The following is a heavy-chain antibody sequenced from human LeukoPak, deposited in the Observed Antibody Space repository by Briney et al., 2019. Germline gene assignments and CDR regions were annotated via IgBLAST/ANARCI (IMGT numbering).Heavy chain of an antibody. CDR3: ARDVGYFGSGSYPDYFDY. CDR2: IGSRGATI. J-gene: IGHJ4*02. Sequence: GGSLRLSCAASGFTFSNYEMNWVRQAPGKGLDWVSYIGSRGATIYFADSVKGRFTISRDNAKNSLYLQMNSLRAEDTAVYYCARDVGYFGSGSYPDYFDYWGQGILVTVSS. V-gene: IGHV3-48*03. D-gene: IGHD3-10*01. CDR1: GFTFSNYE.